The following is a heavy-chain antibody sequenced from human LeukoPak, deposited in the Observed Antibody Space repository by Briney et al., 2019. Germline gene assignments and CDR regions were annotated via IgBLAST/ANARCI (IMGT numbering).Heavy chain of an antibody. V-gene: IGHV4-34*01. CDR3: ASRTRAIAAPGTNY. J-gene: IGHJ4*02. Sequence: SETLSLTCAVYGGSFNNDYWSWIRQPPGMGLEWIGEISHSGSANYNPSLKSRVTVSVDTSRNQFSLKLSSVTAADTAVYYCASRTRAIAAPGTNYWGQGTLVTVSS. D-gene: IGHD6-13*01. CDR1: GGSFNNDY. CDR2: ISHSGSA.